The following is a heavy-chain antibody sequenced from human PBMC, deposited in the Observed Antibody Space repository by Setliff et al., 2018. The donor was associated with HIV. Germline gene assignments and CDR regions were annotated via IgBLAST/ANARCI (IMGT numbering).Heavy chain of an antibody. D-gene: IGHD6-13*01. J-gene: IGHJ3*02. Sequence: GGSLRLSCAASGSTFSSYWMSWVRQAPGKGLEWVANIKQDGSEKYYVDSVKGRFTISRDNAKNSLYLQMNRLRAEDTAVYYCAGAIAAAGIAFDIWGQGTMVTVSS. V-gene: IGHV3-7*04. CDR3: AGAIAAAGIAFDI. CDR1: GSTFSSYW. CDR2: IKQDGSEK.